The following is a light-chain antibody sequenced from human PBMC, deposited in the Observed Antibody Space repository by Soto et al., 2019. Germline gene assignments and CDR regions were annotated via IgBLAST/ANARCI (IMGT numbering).Light chain of an antibody. CDR2: AAS. CDR1: QGISSY. CDR3: KQLNSYPLT. J-gene: IGKJ4*01. V-gene: IGKV1-9*01. Sequence: DIQLTQSPSFLSASVGDRVTITCRASQGISSYLAWYQQKPGKAPKLLIYAASTLQSGVPSRFSGSGSGTQFTLTISCLQPEDFATYYCKQLNSYPLTFGGGTKVEIK.